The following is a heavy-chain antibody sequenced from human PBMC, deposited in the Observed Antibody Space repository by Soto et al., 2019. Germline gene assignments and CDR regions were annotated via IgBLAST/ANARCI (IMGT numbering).Heavy chain of an antibody. CDR2: IIPVFGTP. CDR1: GGTLSNYG. V-gene: IGHV1-69*12. D-gene: IGHD3-22*01. Sequence: QVQLVQSGAEVKKPGSSVKVSCKASGGTLSNYGISWVRQAPGQGLEWMGGIIPVFGTPNYAQKFQGRVTITADESTTTVYMEVSSLTSEDTAVYYCGRGAATKIVVTTYYGMDVWGQGTTVTVSS. CDR3: GRGAATKIVVTTYYGMDV. J-gene: IGHJ6*02.